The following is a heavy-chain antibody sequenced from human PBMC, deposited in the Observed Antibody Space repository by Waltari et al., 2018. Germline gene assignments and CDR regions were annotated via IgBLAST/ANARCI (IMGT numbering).Heavy chain of an antibody. J-gene: IGHJ3*02. D-gene: IGHD1-26*01. CDR1: GGTFSSYA. CDR2: ITPIRVIA. CDR3: AREVGSSADHDAFDI. Sequence: QVQLVQSGAEVKKPGSSVKVSCKASGGTFSSYAISWVRQAPGQGLEWMGGITPIRVIANYAQKFQGRVTITADESTSTAYMELSSLRSEDTAVYYCAREVGSSADHDAFDIWGQGTMVTVSS. V-gene: IGHV1-69*04.